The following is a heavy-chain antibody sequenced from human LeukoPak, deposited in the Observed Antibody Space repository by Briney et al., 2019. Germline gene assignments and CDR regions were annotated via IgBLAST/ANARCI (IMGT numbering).Heavy chain of an antibody. J-gene: IGHJ4*02. CDR3: ARVVVVPAAADAYYFDY. D-gene: IGHD2-2*01. Sequence: PSETLSLTCTVSGGSISSYYWSWIRQPPGKGLEWIGYIYYSGSTNYNPSLKSRVTISVDASKNQFSLKLSSVTAADTAVYYCARVVVVPAAADAYYFDYWGQGTLVTVSS. CDR2: IYYSGST. CDR1: GGSISSYY. V-gene: IGHV4-59*01.